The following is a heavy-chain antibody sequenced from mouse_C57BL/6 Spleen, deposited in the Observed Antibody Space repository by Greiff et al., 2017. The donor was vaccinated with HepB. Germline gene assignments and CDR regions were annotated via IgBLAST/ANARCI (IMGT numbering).Heavy chain of an antibody. CDR1: GFNIKNTY. CDR3: AFGNYYGSSYRYFDV. Sequence: VQLQQSVAELVRPGASVKLSCTASGFNIKNTYMHWVKQRPEQGLEWIGRIDPANGNTKYAPKFQGKATITADTSSNTAYLQLSSLTSEDTAIYYCAFGNYYGSSYRYFDVWGTGTTVTVSS. D-gene: IGHD1-1*01. V-gene: IGHV14-3*01. J-gene: IGHJ1*03. CDR2: IDPANGNT.